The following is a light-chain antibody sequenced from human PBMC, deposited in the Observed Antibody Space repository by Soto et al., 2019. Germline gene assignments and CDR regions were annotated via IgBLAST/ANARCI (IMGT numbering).Light chain of an antibody. CDR1: QGISSY. V-gene: IGKV1-8*01. Sequence: AIRMTKSPSPFSVSTGDRVTITCRASQGISSYLAWYQQKPGKAPKLLIYAASTLQSGVPSRFSGSASGTDFTLTINCLQSEDFATYDCQQYYSYPWTFGQGTKVDIK. CDR3: QQYYSYPWT. J-gene: IGKJ1*01. CDR2: AAS.